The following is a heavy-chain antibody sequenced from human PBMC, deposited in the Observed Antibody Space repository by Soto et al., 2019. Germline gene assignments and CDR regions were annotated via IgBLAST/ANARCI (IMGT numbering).Heavy chain of an antibody. CDR1: GGSIGGFC. CDR3: ARVSSVTSRRGATRDSIGFDP. CDR2: IYYSGST. V-gene: IGHV4-31*02. J-gene: IGHJ5*02. Sequence: LLMLRVPWSVSGGSIGGFCWSWIRQNPGKGLEWIGYIYYSGSTYYNPSLKSRVTISVDTSKNQFSLKLSSVTAADTAVYYCARVSSVTSRRGATRDSIGFDPWAQGTL. D-gene: IGHD3-10*02.